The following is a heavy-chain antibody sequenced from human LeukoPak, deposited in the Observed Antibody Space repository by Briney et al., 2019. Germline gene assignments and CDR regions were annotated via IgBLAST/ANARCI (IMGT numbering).Heavy chain of an antibody. V-gene: IGHV3-7*01. J-gene: IGHJ4*02. Sequence: GGSLRLSCAGYGFTFSSYWMNRVRQAPGKGLEWVANINQDVVDSVKGRFTISRDNAKNSLYLQVNSLRAEDTAVYYCARGTLLPGIDYWGQGTLVTVSS. D-gene: IGHD1-26*01. CDR3: ARGTLLPGIDY. CDR1: GFTFSSYW. CDR2: INQDV.